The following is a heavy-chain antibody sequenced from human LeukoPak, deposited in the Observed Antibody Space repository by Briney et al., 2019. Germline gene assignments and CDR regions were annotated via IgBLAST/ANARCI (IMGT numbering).Heavy chain of an antibody. V-gene: IGHV1-69*04. J-gene: IGHJ4*02. D-gene: IGHD3-22*01. CDR3: ARPPNYDSSGYYYDY. CDR1: GGTFSSYA. Sequence: GASVKVSCKASGGTFSSYAISWVGQAPGQGLEWMGRIIPILGIANYAQKFQGRVTITADKSTSTAYMELSSLRSEDTAVYYCARPPNYDSSGYYYDYWGQGTLVTVSS. CDR2: IIPILGIA.